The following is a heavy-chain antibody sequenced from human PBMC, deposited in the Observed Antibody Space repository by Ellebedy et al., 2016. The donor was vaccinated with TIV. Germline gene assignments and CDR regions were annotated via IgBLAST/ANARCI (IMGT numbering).Heavy chain of an antibody. J-gene: IGHJ4*02. CDR2: ISHTGSRT. CDR3: SKGRGGGSDSSAPRYYFDY. Sequence: GESLKISCAASGFTFNSYAMRWVRQAQGTGLEWVLTISHTGSRTYYANSVEGRFIISRDNSKRTLYLQMNSLRAEDNAVYYCSKGRGGGSDSSAPRYYFDYWGLGTLVTVSS. D-gene: IGHD3-22*01. CDR1: GFTFNSYA. V-gene: IGHV3-23*01.